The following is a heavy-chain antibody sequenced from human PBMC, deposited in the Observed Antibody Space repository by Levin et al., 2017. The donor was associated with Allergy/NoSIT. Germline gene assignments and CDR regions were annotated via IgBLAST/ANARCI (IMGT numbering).Heavy chain of an antibody. CDR1: GFTLGQYS. Sequence: QSGGSLRLSCAASGFTLGQYSMNWVRQAPGKGLEWISYIRSSSTTLYYADSVKGRFTISRDNAKNSLYLEMHSLRAEDTAVYYCARENVRVSLETAAGYSYMDVWGKGTTVTVSS. J-gene: IGHJ6*03. CDR3: ARENVRVSLETAAGYSYMDV. CDR2: IRSSSTTL. D-gene: IGHD3-16*01. V-gene: IGHV3-48*01.